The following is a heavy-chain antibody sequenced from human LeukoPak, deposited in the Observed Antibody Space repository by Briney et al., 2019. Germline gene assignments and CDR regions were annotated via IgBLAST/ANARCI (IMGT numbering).Heavy chain of an antibody. CDR1: GYTFTSYW. Sequence: GESLKISCKGSGYTFTSYWIGWVRQMPGKGLEWMGLRNPADSDTRYSPSFQGQVTISVDKSISTAYLEWSSLKASDTAMYYCARLYGGNSGAFDIWGQGTMVTVSS. V-gene: IGHV5-51*01. J-gene: IGHJ3*02. CDR2: RNPADSDT. D-gene: IGHD4-23*01. CDR3: ARLYGGNSGAFDI.